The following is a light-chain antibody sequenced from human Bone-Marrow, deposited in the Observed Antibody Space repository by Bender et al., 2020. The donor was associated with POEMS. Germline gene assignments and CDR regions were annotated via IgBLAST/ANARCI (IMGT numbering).Light chain of an antibody. V-gene: IGLV2-11*01. CDR1: GTDVGRYNY. J-gene: IGLJ2*01. CDR2: DVN. Sequence: QSALTQPPSVSGSPGQSVTISCTGTGTDVGRYNYVSWYQQHPGTAPKLIIYDVNKRASGVPDRFSGSKSGNTASLTISGLQTDDEADYHCCSYAGSGAFFGGGTKLTVL. CDR3: CSYAGSGAF.